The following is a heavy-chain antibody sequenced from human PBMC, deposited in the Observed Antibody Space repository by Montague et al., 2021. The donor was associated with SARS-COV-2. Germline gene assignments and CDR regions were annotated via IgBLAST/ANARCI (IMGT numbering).Heavy chain of an antibody. CDR3: ARGRLKLKYYDILTGHHYFYYMDV. V-gene: IGHV1-8*01. J-gene: IGHJ6*02. CDR2: MNPNSGNT. CDR1: GYTFTSYD. Sequence: SVKVSCKASGYTFTSYDISWVRQATGQGLEWMGWMNPNSGNTGYAQKFQGRVTMTRNTSISTPYMELSSLRSEDTAVYYCARGRLKLKYYDILTGHHYFYYMDVWGQGTTVTVSS. D-gene: IGHD3-9*01.